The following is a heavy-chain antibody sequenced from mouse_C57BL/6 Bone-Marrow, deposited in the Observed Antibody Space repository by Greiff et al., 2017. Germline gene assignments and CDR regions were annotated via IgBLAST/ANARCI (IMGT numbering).Heavy chain of an antibody. CDR2: ISYDGSN. J-gene: IGHJ2*01. Sequence: ESGPGLVKPSQSLSLTCSVTGYSITSGYYWNWIRQFPGNKLEWMGYISYDGSNNYNPSLKNRISITRDTSKNQFFLKLNSVTTEDTATYYCARERAYYGSSLFDYWGQGTTLTVSS. V-gene: IGHV3-6*01. CDR1: GYSITSGYY. CDR3: ARERAYYGSSLFDY. D-gene: IGHD1-1*01.